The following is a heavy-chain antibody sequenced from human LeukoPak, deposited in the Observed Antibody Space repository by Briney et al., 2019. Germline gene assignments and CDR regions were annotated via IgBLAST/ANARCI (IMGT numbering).Heavy chain of an antibody. V-gene: IGHV4-39*01. CDR3: TRHTGYISGQYSNYEDS. D-gene: IGHD4-11*01. Sequence: SETLSLTCTLSGGSITNTKYYWGWIRQPPGKGLEWVGSIYYTGSTYYKPSLKSRVTISVDTSKNQFSLKLRSVTAADTALYYCTRHTGYISGQYSNYEDSWGQGTLVTVSS. CDR1: GGSITNTKYY. J-gene: IGHJ4*02. CDR2: IYYTGST.